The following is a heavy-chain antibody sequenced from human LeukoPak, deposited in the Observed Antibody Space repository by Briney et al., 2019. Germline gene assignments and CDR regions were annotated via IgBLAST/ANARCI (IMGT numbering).Heavy chain of an antibody. V-gene: IGHV3-30*18. CDR1: GFTFSTYG. D-gene: IGHD5-24*01. CDR3: AKGMATTTRLLEY. J-gene: IGHJ4*02. CDR2: VSYDGSHK. Sequence: GRSLRLSCAASGFTFSTYGVHWVRQAPGKGLEWVAVVSYDGSHKYYADPVKGRFTISRDNSMNTLYLQMNSLRPEDTAVYYCAKGMATTTRLLEYWGQGTLVTVSS.